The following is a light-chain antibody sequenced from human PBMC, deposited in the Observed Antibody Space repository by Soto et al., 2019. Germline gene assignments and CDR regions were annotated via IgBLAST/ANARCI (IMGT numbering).Light chain of an antibody. Sequence: QSALTQPASVSGSPGQSITISCTGTSSDIGFYNYVSWYQQHPGNAPRLIIFEVAKRPSGVPDRFSGSKSGNTASLTVSGLQGEDEADYYCSSYAGSNNLVFGGGTKLTVL. CDR1: SSDIGFYNY. J-gene: IGLJ2*01. CDR3: SSYAGSNNLV. V-gene: IGLV2-8*01. CDR2: EVA.